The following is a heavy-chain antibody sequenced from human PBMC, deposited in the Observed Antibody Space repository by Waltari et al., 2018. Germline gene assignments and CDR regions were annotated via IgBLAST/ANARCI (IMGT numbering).Heavy chain of an antibody. Sequence: QVQLVQSGAEVKTPGASVKGSCKASGYTFTGYYMHWVRQATGQGLEWSGWINPNSGGTNYAQKFQGRVTMTRDTSISTAYMELSRLRSDDTALYYCAREGHSSSWYGLVYNWFDPWGQGTLVTVSS. V-gene: IGHV1-2*02. J-gene: IGHJ5*02. D-gene: IGHD6-13*01. CDR2: INPNSGGT. CDR3: AREGHSSSWYGLVYNWFDP. CDR1: GYTFTGYY.